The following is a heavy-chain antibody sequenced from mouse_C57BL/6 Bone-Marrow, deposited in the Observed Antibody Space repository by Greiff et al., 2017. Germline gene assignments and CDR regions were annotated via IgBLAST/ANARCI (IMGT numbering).Heavy chain of an antibody. CDR2: INYDGSST. D-gene: IGHD1-1*01. J-gene: IGHJ1*03. CDR3: AREGIYYYGSSYFDV. V-gene: IGHV5-16*01. CDR1: GFTFSDYY. Sequence: EVMLVEPEGGLVQPGSSMKLSCTASGFTFSDYYMAWVRQVPEQGLEWVANINYDGSSTYYLDSLKSSFIISRDNAKNILYLQMSSLKSEDTATYYCAREGIYYYGSSYFDVWGTGTTVTVSS.